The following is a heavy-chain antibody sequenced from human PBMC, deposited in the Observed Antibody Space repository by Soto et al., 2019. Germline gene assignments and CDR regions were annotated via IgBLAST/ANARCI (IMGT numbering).Heavy chain of an antibody. J-gene: IGHJ3*02. CDR1: GYSFTSYW. Sequence: GESLKISCKGSGYSFTSYWIGWVRQMPGKGLEWMGIIYPGGSDTRYSPSFQGQVTISADKSISTAYLQWSSLKASDTAMYYCARLGNPAGNVPAGAFDIWGQGTMVTVSS. D-gene: IGHD6-13*01. CDR3: ARLGNPAGNVPAGAFDI. CDR2: IYPGGSDT. V-gene: IGHV5-51*01.